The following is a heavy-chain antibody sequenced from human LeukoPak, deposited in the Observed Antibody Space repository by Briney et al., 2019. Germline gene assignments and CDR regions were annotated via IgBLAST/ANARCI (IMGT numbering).Heavy chain of an antibody. CDR3: ARQKGRSSWYEAHPYYYYGTDV. D-gene: IGHD6-13*01. V-gene: IGHV4-59*08. CDR2: IYYSGST. J-gene: IGHJ6*02. CDR1: GGSISSYY. Sequence: SETLSLTCTVSGGSISSYYWSWIRQPPGKGLEWIGYIYYSGSTNYNPSLKSRVTISVDTSKNQFSLKLSSVTAADTAVYYCARQKGRSSWYEAHPYYYYGTDVWGQGTTVTVSS.